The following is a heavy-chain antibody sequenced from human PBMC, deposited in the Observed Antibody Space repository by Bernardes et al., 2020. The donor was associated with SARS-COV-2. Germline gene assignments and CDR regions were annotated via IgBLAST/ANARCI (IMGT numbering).Heavy chain of an antibody. CDR1: GYTFTTYG. CDR3: VRESKERYDTTVYFHP. Sequence: AAVKVSCKASGYTFTTYGISWVRQAPGQGLEWMGWISAYTGDTNYAQTVQGRVTMTRDTSTTTAYMELRSLRSDDTAVYYCVRESKERYDTTVYFHPWGQGTLVTVSS. V-gene: IGHV1-18*01. J-gene: IGHJ1*01. D-gene: IGHD1-1*01. CDR2: ISAYTGDT.